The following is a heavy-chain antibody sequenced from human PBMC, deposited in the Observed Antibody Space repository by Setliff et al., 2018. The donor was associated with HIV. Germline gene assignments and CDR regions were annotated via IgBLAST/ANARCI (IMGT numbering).Heavy chain of an antibody. D-gene: IGHD2-15*01. J-gene: IGHJ3*02. CDR2: IDSSSSYI. CDR1: GFTFSSFS. CDR3: VRARCSGGNCYNAFDI. V-gene: IGHV3-21*01. Sequence: GSLRLSCAASGFTFSSFSMNWVRQAPGKGLEWVSSIDSSSSYIYYADSVKGRFTISRDNAKNSLYLQMNSLRAEDTAVYYCVRARCSGGNCYNAFDIWGQGTMVTVSS.